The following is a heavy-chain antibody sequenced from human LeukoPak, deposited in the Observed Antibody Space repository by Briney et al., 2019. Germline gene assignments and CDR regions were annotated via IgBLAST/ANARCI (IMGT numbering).Heavy chain of an antibody. J-gene: IGHJ4*02. V-gene: IGHV3-23*01. CDR2: ISSSAGGT. CDR1: GFTFSNYA. D-gene: IGHD1-26*01. Sequence: PGGSLRLSCAASGFTFSNYAMSWVRQAPGKGLEWVSIISSSAGGTYYADSVKGRFTISRDNSRNTLYLQMNSLRAEDTAVYYCAKGGATQTKEFDYWGQGTLVTVSS. CDR3: AKGGATQTKEFDY.